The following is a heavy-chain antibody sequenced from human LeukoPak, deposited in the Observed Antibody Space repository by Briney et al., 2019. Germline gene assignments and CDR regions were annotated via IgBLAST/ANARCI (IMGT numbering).Heavy chain of an antibody. V-gene: IGHV1-18*01. CDR2: ISADNGNT. CDR3: ARTYCSGGSCSYTFDY. D-gene: IGHD2-15*01. J-gene: IGHJ4*02. Sequence: ASVKVSCKASGYTFTSYGISWVRQAPGQGLEWMGWISADNGNTNYAQTLQGRVTMTTDTSTSTAYMELRSLRADDTAVYYCARTYCSGGSCSYTFDYWGQGTLVTVSS. CDR1: GYTFTSYG.